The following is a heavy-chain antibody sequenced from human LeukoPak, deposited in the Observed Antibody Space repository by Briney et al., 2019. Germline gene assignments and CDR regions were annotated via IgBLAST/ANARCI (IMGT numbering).Heavy chain of an antibody. D-gene: IGHD4-11*01. CDR3: AKDIYMYYFDY. Sequence: GGSLRLSCAASGFTFSSYSMNWVRQAPGKGREWVSSISSSSSYIYYADSVKGRFTISRDNAKNSLYLQMNSLRAEDTAVYYCAKDIYMYYFDYWGQGTLVTVSS. CDR2: ISSSSSYI. CDR1: GFTFSSYS. V-gene: IGHV3-21*01. J-gene: IGHJ4*02.